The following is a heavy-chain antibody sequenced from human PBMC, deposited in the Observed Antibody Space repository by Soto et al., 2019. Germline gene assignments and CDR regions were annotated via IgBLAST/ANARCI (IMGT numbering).Heavy chain of an antibody. Sequence: PGGSLRLSCAASGFTFSSYGMHWVRQAPGKGLEWVAVIWYDGSNKYYADPLKGRFTISRDNSKKTLYLQVNSLRAEDTAVYFCARDDYDSSGYYYVDYWGQGTLVTVSS. CDR3: ARDDYDSSGYYYVDY. V-gene: IGHV3-33*01. J-gene: IGHJ4*02. D-gene: IGHD3-22*01. CDR2: IWYDGSNK. CDR1: GFTFSSYG.